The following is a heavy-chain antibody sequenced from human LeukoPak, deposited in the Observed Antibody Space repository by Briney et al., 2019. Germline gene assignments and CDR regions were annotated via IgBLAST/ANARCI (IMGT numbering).Heavy chain of an antibody. J-gene: IGHJ1*01. CDR2: INPSGGST. CDR3: ACGSTVAGRQH. V-gene: IGHV1-46*01. D-gene: IGHD6-19*01. CDR1: GFTFTSYY. Sequence: ASVKVSCKASGFTFTSYYMHWVRQAPGQGLEWMGIINPSGGSTRYAQKFQGRVTMTRDTSTSTVYMELSSLRSEDTAVYYCACGSTVAGRQHWGQGTLVTVSS.